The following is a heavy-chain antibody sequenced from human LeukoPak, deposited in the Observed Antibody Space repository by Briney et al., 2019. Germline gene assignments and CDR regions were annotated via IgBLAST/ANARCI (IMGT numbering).Heavy chain of an antibody. CDR2: INPSGGST. Sequence: ASVKVSCKASGYTFTSYYMHWVRQAPGQGLEWMGIINPSGGSTSYAQKFQGRVTMTRDMSTSTVYMELGSLRSEDTAVYYCARKQRKGIAAAGDFDYWGQGTLVTVSS. CDR1: GYTFTSYY. CDR3: ARKQRKGIAAAGDFDY. D-gene: IGHD6-13*01. V-gene: IGHV1-46*01. J-gene: IGHJ4*02.